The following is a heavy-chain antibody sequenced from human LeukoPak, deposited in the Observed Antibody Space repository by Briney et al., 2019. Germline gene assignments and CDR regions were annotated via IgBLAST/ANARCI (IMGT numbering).Heavy chain of an antibody. V-gene: IGHV3-7*01. CDR1: GFTFSSYW. CDR3: ARDRHGDTGDWSFDL. J-gene: IGHJ2*01. Sequence: HPGVSLRLSCAASGFTFSSYWMSWVRQAPGKGLEWVANINQDGSEKYYVDSVKGRFTISRDNGRSSLFLQMNSLRVEDTAVYYCARDRHGDTGDWSFDLWGRGTLVTVSS. D-gene: IGHD4-17*01. CDR2: INQDGSEK.